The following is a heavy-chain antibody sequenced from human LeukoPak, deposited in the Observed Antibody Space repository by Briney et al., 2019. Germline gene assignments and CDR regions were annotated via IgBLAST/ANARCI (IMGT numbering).Heavy chain of an antibody. D-gene: IGHD2-15*01. Sequence: GGSLRLSCAASGFTFSSYEMNWVRQAPGKGLEWVSYISSSGSTIYYADSVKGRFTISRDNAKNSLYLQMNSLRAEHTAVYYCTRVHGGYPFDSWGQGTLVTVSS. CDR3: TRVHGGYPFDS. J-gene: IGHJ4*02. CDR1: GFTFSSYE. V-gene: IGHV3-48*03. CDR2: ISSSGSTI.